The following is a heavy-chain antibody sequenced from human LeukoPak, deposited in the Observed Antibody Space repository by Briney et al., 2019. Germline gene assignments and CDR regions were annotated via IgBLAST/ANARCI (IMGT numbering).Heavy chain of an antibody. Sequence: SETLSLTCAVSGGSISSSNWWSWVRQPPGKGLEWIGSIYYSGSTYYNPSLKSRVTISVDTSKNQFSLKLSSVTAADTAVYYCARVGGWHDYGDQPFDYWGQGTLVTVSS. J-gene: IGHJ4*02. V-gene: IGHV4-4*02. CDR3: ARVGGWHDYGDQPFDY. CDR1: GGSISSSNW. D-gene: IGHD4-17*01. CDR2: IYYSGST.